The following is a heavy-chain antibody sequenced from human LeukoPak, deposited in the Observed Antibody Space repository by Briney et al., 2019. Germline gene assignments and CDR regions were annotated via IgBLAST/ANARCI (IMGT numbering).Heavy chain of an antibody. V-gene: IGHV3-7*01. J-gene: IGHJ4*02. Sequence: GGSLRLSCAAFGFTFSSYWMSWVRQAPGKGLEWVANIKQDGSEKYYVDSVKGRFTISRDNAKNSLYLQMNSLRAEDTAVYYCARDPRQGYFDYWGQGTLVTVSS. CDR1: GFTFSSYW. CDR2: IKQDGSEK. CDR3: ARDPRQGYFDY.